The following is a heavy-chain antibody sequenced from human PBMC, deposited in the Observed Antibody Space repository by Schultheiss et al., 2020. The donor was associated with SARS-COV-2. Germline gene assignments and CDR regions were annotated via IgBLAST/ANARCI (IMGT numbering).Heavy chain of an antibody. D-gene: IGHD6-13*01. V-gene: IGHV1-8*02. CDR2: INPNSGGT. Sequence: ASVKVSCKASGYTFTSYAMNWVRQAPGQGLEWMGRINPNSGGTNYAQKFQGRVTMTRNTSISTAYMDLSSLRSEDTAVYYCVIAHRQDYYYYGMDVWGQGTTVTVSS. CDR1: GYTFTSYA. CDR3: VIAHRQDYYYYGMDV. J-gene: IGHJ6*02.